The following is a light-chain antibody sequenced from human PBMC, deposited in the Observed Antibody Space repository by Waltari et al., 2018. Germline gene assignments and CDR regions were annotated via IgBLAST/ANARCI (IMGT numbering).Light chain of an antibody. CDR2: KAS. CDR1: QSIKCW. CDR3: QQYSANPWT. J-gene: IGKJ1*01. Sequence: IHMTQSPSTLSASVGDRLPFPCRASQSIKCWLAWEQQKPGIAPKLLIYKASSLESGVPSRFSGSGSWTEFTLTISSLQPDDLATYYCQQYSANPWTFGQGTRVEIE. V-gene: IGKV1-5*03.